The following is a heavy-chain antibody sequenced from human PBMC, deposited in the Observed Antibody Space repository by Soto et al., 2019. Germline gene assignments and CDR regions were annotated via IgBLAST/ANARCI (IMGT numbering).Heavy chain of an antibody. Sequence: QVQLVQSGAEVKKPGASVKVSCKASGYTFTGYYMHWVRQAPGQGLEWMGWINPNSGGTNYAQKFQGWVTMTRDTSVGTAYRELSRLRSDDTAVYYWARARGGVWFGELSQDFDYWGQGTLVTVSS. V-gene: IGHV1-2*04. CDR3: ARARGGVWFGELSQDFDY. D-gene: IGHD3-10*01. CDR2: INPNSGGT. CDR1: GYTFTGYY. J-gene: IGHJ4*02.